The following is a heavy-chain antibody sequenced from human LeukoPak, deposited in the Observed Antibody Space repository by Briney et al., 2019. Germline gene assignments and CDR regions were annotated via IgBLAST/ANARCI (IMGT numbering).Heavy chain of an antibody. V-gene: IGHV3-23*01. J-gene: IGHJ4*02. D-gene: IGHD2-21*02. CDR1: GFTFSSYA. CDR3: AKGTLRNLAYCGGDCYPPTQN. Sequence: GGSLRLSCAASGFTFSSYAMSWVRQAPGKGLEWVSAISGSGGSTYYADSVKGRFTISRDNSKNTLYLQMNSLRAEDTAVYYCAKGTLRNLAYCGGDCYPPTQNWGQGTLVTVSS. CDR2: ISGSGGST.